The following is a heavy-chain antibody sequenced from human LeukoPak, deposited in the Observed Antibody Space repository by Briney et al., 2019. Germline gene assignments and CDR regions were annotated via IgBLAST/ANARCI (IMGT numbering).Heavy chain of an antibody. V-gene: IGHV3-11*04. J-gene: IGHJ6*03. D-gene: IGHD1-26*01. CDR1: GFTFNDYY. CDR3: ARGRMYSGLTYYYYYYMDV. CDR2: IGSSGVTI. Sequence: GGSLRLSCVASGFTFNDYYMTWIRQAPGKGLECISYIGSSGVTINYADSVKGRFTISRDNANNSLYLQMNSLRAEDAAVYYCARGRMYSGLTYYYYYYMDVWGKGTTVTISS.